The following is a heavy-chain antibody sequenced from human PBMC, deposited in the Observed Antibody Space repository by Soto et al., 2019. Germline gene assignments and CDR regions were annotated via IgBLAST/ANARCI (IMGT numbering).Heavy chain of an antibody. V-gene: IGHV3-30*03. CDR1: GFTFSNSG. D-gene: IGHD3-9*01. CDR2: ISSDGNTN. J-gene: IGHJ4*02. Sequence: QVQLVESGGGVVQPGRSLRLSCAASGFTFSNSGMHWVRQAPGKGLEWVAVISSDGNTNYYADSVKGRFTISRDNSKNTLYLEMNGLRADDAALYYWTGHVASGYWGQGTLVTVSA. CDR3: TGHVASGY.